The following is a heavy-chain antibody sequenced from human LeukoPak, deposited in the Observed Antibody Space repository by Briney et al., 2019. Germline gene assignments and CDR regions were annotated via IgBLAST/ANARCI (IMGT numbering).Heavy chain of an antibody. Sequence: PGGCLRLSCAASGFTFSSYWMRWVRQAPGKGLEGVANIKNDGSEEHYVDSVKGRFTISRDNAKNSLFLQMNSLTVEDTAVYYCARAIRGSAVDTGDRWGQGTLVTVSS. D-gene: IGHD3-10*01. CDR1: GFTFSSYW. J-gene: IGHJ4*02. CDR2: IKNDGSEE. V-gene: IGHV3-7*01. CDR3: ARAIRGSAVDTGDR.